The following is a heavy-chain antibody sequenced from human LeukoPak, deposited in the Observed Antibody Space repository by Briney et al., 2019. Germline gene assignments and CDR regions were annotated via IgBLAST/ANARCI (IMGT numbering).Heavy chain of an antibody. CDR3: VSQTKDDCGGDCHPYFDF. Sequence: GGSLRLSCAASGFTFSSYAMNWVRQAPGKGLEWVSYISISGSTKYYADSVKGRFIISRDNAENSLYLQMDSLTAEDTALYYCVSQTKDDCGGDCHPYFDFWGQGTLVTVSS. V-gene: IGHV3-48*03. J-gene: IGHJ4*02. D-gene: IGHD2-21*02. CDR1: GFTFSSYA. CDR2: ISISGSTK.